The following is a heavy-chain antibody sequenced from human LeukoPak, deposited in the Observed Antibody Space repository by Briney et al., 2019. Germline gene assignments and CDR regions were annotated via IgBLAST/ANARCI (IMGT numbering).Heavy chain of an antibody. CDR1: GFTFSSYW. CDR3: VRGRTSFDP. V-gene: IGHV3-74*01. D-gene: IGHD1-14*01. CDR2: INSDGSST. Sequence: GGSLRLSCAASGFTFSSYWMHWVRQAPGKGLVWVSRINSDGSSTTYADSVKGRFTISRDNAKNTLYLQINSLRAEDAAVYYCVRGRTSFDPWGQGTLVTVSS. J-gene: IGHJ5*02.